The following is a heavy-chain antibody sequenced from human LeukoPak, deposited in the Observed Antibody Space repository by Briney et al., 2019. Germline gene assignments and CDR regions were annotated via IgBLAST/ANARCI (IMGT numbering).Heavy chain of an antibody. CDR1: GYTFTGYY. CDR3: ARADYGSGSNGY. CDR2: ISAYNGNT. D-gene: IGHD3-10*01. V-gene: IGHV1-18*04. J-gene: IGHJ4*02. Sequence: ASVEVSCKASGYTFTGYYMHWVRQAPGQGLEWMGWISAYNGNTNYAQKLQGRVTMTTDTSTSTAYKELRSLRTDDTAVYYCARADYGSGSNGYWGQGTPGTVSS.